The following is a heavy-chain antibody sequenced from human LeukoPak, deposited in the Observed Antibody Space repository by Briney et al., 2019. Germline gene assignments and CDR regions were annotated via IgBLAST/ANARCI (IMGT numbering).Heavy chain of an antibody. CDR2: ITSTSIK. D-gene: IGHD3-10*01. J-gene: IGHJ4*02. V-gene: IGHV3-21*05. CDR1: GFTLSSYT. CDR3: ARDGGSGILD. Sequence: PGGSLRLSCAASGFTLSSYTMNWVRQAPGKGLEWVSYITSTSIKYYADSVKGRFTISRDNAKNSLYLQMNSLRAEDTAVYYCARDGGSGILDWGQGTLVTVSS.